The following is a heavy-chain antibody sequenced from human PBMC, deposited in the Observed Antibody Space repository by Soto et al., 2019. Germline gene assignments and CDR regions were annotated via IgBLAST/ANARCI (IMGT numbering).Heavy chain of an antibody. CDR1: GGTFSSYA. CDR3: ARNIYYDSSGSNWFDP. D-gene: IGHD3-22*01. Sequence: SVKVSCKASGGTFSSYAISWVRQAPGQGLEWMGGIIPIFGTANYAQKFQGRVTITADESTSTAYMELSSLRSEDTAVYYCARNIYYDSSGSNWFDPWGQGTLVTVSS. J-gene: IGHJ5*02. CDR2: IIPIFGTA. V-gene: IGHV1-69*13.